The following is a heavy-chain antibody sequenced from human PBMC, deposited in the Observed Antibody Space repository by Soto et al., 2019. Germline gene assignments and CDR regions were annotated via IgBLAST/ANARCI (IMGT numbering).Heavy chain of an antibody. J-gene: IGHJ5*02. D-gene: IGHD3-10*01. Sequence: ASVKVSCKASGYTFTSYDMHWVRQAPGQRLEWMGWINAGNGNTKYSQKFQGRVTITRDTSASKAYMELSSLRSEDTAVYYCARGSRGVRFDPWGQGTLVTVSS. V-gene: IGHV1-3*01. CDR2: INAGNGNT. CDR3: ARGSRGVRFDP. CDR1: GYTFTSYD.